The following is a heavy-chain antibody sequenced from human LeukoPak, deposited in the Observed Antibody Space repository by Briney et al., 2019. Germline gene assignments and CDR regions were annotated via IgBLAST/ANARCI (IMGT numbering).Heavy chain of an antibody. V-gene: IGHV3-64*01. CDR1: GFTFSSYT. CDR3: ARGRLVVTALDY. CDR2: ITTNGGRT. D-gene: IGHD2-21*02. J-gene: IGHJ4*02. Sequence: GGSLRLSCAASGFTFSSYTMHWVRQAPGKGLEYVSAITTNGGRTYYANSFKGRFSISRDNSKSTLYLQMGSLRTEDMAVYYCARGRLVVTALDYWGQGTLVTVSS.